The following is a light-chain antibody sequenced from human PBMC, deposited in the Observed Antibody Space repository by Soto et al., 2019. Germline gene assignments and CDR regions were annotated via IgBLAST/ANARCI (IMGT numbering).Light chain of an antibody. Sequence: EITLTQSPGTLSLSRGESATLSCRASQSVTSNNLAWYQQKPGQAPRLLFYGAFNRATGIPDRFRASGSGTDFTLTISRLEADDFALYSCLQYGTSPWTFGQGTKVEIK. CDR1: QSVTSNN. V-gene: IGKV3-20*01. CDR3: LQYGTSPWT. CDR2: GAF. J-gene: IGKJ1*01.